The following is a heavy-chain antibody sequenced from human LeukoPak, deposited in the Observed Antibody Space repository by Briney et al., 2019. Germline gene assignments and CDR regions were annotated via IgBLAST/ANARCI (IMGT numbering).Heavy chain of an antibody. Sequence: PSETLSLTCTVSGGSISSYYWSWIRQPPGKGLEWIGYIYYSGSTNYNPSLKSRVTISVDTSKNQFSLKLSSVTAADTAVYYCATGCSSGWQNEGFDYWGQGTLVTVSS. J-gene: IGHJ4*02. CDR3: ATGCSSGWQNEGFDY. CDR2: IYYSGST. D-gene: IGHD6-19*01. CDR1: GGSISSYY. V-gene: IGHV4-59*08.